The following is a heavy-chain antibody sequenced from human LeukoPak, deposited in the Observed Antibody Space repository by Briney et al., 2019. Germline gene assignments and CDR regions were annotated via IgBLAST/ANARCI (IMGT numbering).Heavy chain of an antibody. J-gene: IGHJ4*02. V-gene: IGHV3-7*01. CDR2: IKQDGSEK. Sequence: PGGSLRLSCAASGFTFSSYWMSWVRQAPGKGLEWVANIKQDGSEKYYVDSVKGRFTISRDNAKNSLYLQMNSLRAEDTAVYYCARDDFAVYYDSSGYPDYWGQGTLVTVSS. D-gene: IGHD3-22*01. CDR3: ARDDFAVYYDSSGYPDY. CDR1: GFTFSSYW.